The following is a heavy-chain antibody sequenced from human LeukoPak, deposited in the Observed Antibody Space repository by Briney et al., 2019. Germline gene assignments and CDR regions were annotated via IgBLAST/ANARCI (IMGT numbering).Heavy chain of an antibody. D-gene: IGHD3-10*01. V-gene: IGHV4-34*01. Sequence: SETLSLTCTVSGGSISSYYWSWIRQPPGKGLEWIGEINHSGSTNYNPSLKSRVTISVDTSKNQFSLKLSSVTAADTAVYYCARRGRTMVRGVFGYWGQGTLVTVSS. CDR2: INHSGST. CDR3: ARRGRTMVRGVFGY. J-gene: IGHJ4*02. CDR1: GGSISSYY.